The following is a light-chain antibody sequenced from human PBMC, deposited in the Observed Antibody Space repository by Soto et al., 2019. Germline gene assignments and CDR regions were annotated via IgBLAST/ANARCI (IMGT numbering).Light chain of an antibody. CDR1: QSISSW. J-gene: IGKJ1*01. CDR2: KAS. Sequence: DIQMTQSPSTLSASVGDRVTITCRASQSISSWLAWYQQKPGKAPNLLIYKASSLQSGVPSRFSGSGSGTEFTLTISSLQPDDFATYYCQQSYSTTWTFGQGTKVDIK. CDR3: QQSYSTTWT. V-gene: IGKV1-5*03.